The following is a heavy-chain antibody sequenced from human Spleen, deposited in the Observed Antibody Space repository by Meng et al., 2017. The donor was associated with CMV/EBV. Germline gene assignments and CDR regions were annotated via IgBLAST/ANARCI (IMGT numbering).Heavy chain of an antibody. CDR3: ARSIAARHLVGHYFDY. V-gene: IGHV3-7*01. CDR2: IKQDGSEK. Sequence: GGSLRLSCAASGFTFSSYWMSWVRQAPGKGLEWVANIKQDGSEKYYVDSVKGRFTISRDNANNSRYLQMDSLRGEDTAIYYCARSIAARHLVGHYFDYWGQGTLVTVSS. D-gene: IGHD6-6*01. CDR1: GFTFSSYW. J-gene: IGHJ4*02.